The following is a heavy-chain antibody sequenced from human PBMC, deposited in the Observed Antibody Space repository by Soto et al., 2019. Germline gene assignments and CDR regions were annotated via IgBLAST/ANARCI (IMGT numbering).Heavy chain of an antibody. Sequence: GGSLSRSCAASGFTFNDYAMSWVRQAPGKGLEWVSAISGSGGSTYYADSVKGRFTISRDNSKNTLYLQMNSLRAEDTAVYYCAKDHSSYYDSSGYYYGPGYWGQGTLVTVSS. J-gene: IGHJ4*02. D-gene: IGHD3-22*01. CDR3: AKDHSSYYDSSGYYYGPGY. CDR2: ISGSGGST. V-gene: IGHV3-23*01. CDR1: GFTFNDYA.